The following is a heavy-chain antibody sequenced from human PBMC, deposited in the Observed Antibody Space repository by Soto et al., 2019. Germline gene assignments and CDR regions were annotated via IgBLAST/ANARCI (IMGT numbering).Heavy chain of an antibody. J-gene: IGHJ4*02. CDR1: GGIFSSYA. CDR3: ARVGGVGAPPGADY. D-gene: IGHD1-26*01. Sequence: QVQLVQSGAEVKKPGSSVKVSCKASGGIFSSYAISWLRQAPGQGLEWMGAVIPILRQAYYAQNLQDRVTITADESTRTTYMELSSLRSEDTAVYFCARVGGVGAPPGADYWGQGTLVTVSS. V-gene: IGHV1-69*01. CDR2: VIPILRQA.